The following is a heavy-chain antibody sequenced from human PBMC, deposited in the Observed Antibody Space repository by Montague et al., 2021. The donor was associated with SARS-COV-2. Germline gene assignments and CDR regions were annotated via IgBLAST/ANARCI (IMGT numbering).Heavy chain of an antibody. CDR1: GGSISSSHW. V-gene: IGHV4-4*02. D-gene: IGHD3-22*01. J-gene: IGHJ4*02. CDR3: ARGPDSSGYYNDFDY. CDR2: IYDSETI. Sequence: SETLSLTCAVSGGSISSSHWFTWVRQPPGKGLEWIGDIYDSETINYNPSLKRRVTISVDGTKNQFSLKLSSVTAADTAVYYCARGPDSSGYYNDFDYWGQGTLVTVSS.